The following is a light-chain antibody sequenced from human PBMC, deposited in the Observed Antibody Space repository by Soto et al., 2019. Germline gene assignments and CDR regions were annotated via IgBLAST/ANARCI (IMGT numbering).Light chain of an antibody. J-gene: IGLJ7*01. CDR1: NSNIGNNY. CDR2: DNN. CDR3: GTWDTSLSAAV. V-gene: IGLV1-51*01. Sequence: QSVLTQPPSVSAAPGQKVAISCSGSNSNIGNNYVSWYQQLPGTAPKLLIYDNNKRPSGIPDRFSGSKSDTSATLGITGLQTGDEAVYYCGTWDTSLSAAVFGGGTQPTVL.